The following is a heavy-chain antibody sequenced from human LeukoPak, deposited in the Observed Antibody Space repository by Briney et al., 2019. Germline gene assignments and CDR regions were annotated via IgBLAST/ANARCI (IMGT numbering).Heavy chain of an antibody. CDR3: ASYYDSSGYYYIAFDI. J-gene: IGHJ3*02. Sequence: SVKVSCKASGGTFSSYAISWVRQAPGQGLEWMGRIIPIFGTANYAQKFQGRVTITTDESTSTAYMEPSGLRSEDTAVYYCASYYDSSGYYYIAFDIWGQGTMVTVSS. CDR2: IIPIFGTA. CDR1: GGTFSSYA. D-gene: IGHD3-22*01. V-gene: IGHV1-69*05.